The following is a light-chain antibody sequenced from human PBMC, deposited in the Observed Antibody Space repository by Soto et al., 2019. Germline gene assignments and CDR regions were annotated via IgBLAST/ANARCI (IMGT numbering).Light chain of an antibody. V-gene: IGKV1-39*01. Sequence: DIQMTQSPSSLSASVGDSFTITCRASQGISSYLNWYQQKPGKAPKPLIYAASNLQSGFPSRFSGSGSGTDFTLTISSLQPEDFATYYCQQSYRTPPTFGQGTRVEIK. CDR1: QGISSY. CDR2: AAS. CDR3: QQSYRTPPT. J-gene: IGKJ1*01.